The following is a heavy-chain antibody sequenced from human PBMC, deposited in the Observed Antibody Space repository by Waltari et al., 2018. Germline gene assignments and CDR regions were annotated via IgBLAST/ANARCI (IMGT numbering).Heavy chain of an antibody. J-gene: IGHJ4*02. CDR2: ISNSGSKT. Sequence: EVQLVESGGDLVQPGGSLRLSCAVSGFNFQTFEMNWVRQAPGRGLEGISYISNSGSKTEYADRVRGRFTVSRDNAKASLYLEMNSLRAEDTAIYYCAREYYGLLAGYYLDFWGQGTLVTVSS. CDR3: AREYYGLLAGYYLDF. CDR1: GFNFQTFE. D-gene: IGHD3-9*01. V-gene: IGHV3-48*03.